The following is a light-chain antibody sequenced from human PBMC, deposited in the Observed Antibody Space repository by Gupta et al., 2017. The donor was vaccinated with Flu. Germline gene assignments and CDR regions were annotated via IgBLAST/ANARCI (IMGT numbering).Light chain of an antibody. CDR1: KRVSSSY. V-gene: IGKV3-20*01. CDR2: GAS. Sequence: ELVFTQSPVTLSFSPWERATLPCRASKRVSSSYLAWYQQKPGQAPRLLIYGASSRESGIPDRFSGSEFGIEFTLTISRLEPEDFAVYYCQQNGSSLYSFGQGTKMEIK. J-gene: IGKJ2*03. CDR3: QQNGSSLYS.